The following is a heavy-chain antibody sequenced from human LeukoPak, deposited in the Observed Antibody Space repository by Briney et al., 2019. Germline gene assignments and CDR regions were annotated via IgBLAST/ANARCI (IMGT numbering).Heavy chain of an antibody. CDR1: GFTFSSYG. J-gene: IGHJ3*02. CDR2: ISYDGSNK. CDR3: AKKWSGDYDSSGVNDAFDI. Sequence: GRSLRLSCAASGFTFSSYGMHWVRQAPGKGLEWVAVISYDGSNKYYADSVKGRFTISRDNSKNTLYLRMNSLRAEDTAVYYCAKKWSGDYDSSGVNDAFDIWGQGTMVTVSS. D-gene: IGHD3-22*01. V-gene: IGHV3-30*18.